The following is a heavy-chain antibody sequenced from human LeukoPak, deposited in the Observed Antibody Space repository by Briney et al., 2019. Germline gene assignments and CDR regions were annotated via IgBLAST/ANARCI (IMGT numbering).Heavy chain of an antibody. D-gene: IGHD2-15*01. CDR2: INSDGRTT. J-gene: IGHJ4*02. CDR1: GFIFSRYW. Sequence: GGSLRLSCAVSGFIFSRYWMHWVRQVPGKGLVWVSRINSDGRTTRYADSVKGRFTISRDNAENTLYLQVNSLRAEDTAIYYCAREGECAGGTCSDPSRELDVWGQGTLVTVSS. V-gene: IGHV3-74*01. CDR3: AREGECAGGTCSDPSRELDV.